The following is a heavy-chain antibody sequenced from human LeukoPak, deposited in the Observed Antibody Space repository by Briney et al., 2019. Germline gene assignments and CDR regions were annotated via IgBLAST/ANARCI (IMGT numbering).Heavy chain of an antibody. Sequence: GGSLRLSCAASGFAFSSYSMNWVRQAPGKGLEWVSSISSSSRYIYYTDSVKGRFTISRDDAKNSLYLQMNSLRAEDTALYYCARDLLLWFGELPSGGMDVGGQGTTVTVSS. CDR3: ARDLLLWFGELPSGGMDV. J-gene: IGHJ6*02. V-gene: IGHV3-21*01. CDR1: GFAFSSYS. D-gene: IGHD3-10*01. CDR2: ISSSSRYI.